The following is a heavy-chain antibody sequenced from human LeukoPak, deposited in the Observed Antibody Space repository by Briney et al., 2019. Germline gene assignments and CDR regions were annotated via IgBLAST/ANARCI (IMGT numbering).Heavy chain of an antibody. D-gene: IGHD4-23*01. CDR2: IYYSGST. J-gene: IGHJ1*01. Sequence: PSETLSLTCTVSVGSISVSTYYWGWIRQPPGKGLEWIGSIYYSGSTYYNPSLKSRVTISIDTSKNQFSLKLSSVTAADTAVYYCARYLDYGGNSRVFQHWGQGTLVTVSS. CDR1: VGSISVSTYY. V-gene: IGHV4-39*07. CDR3: ARYLDYGGNSRVFQH.